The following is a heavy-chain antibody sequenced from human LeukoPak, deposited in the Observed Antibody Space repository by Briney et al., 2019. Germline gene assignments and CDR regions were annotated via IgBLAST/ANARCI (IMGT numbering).Heavy chain of an antibody. D-gene: IGHD2-15*01. Sequence: ASVKVSCKVSGYTLTELSMHWVRQAPGKGLEWMGGFDPEDGETIYAQKFQGRVTMTEDTSTDTAYMELSSLRSEDTAVYYCATEGLGYRSGGGCYKPPYYYYGMDVWGQGTTVTVSS. J-gene: IGHJ6*02. CDR1: GYTLTELS. V-gene: IGHV1-24*01. CDR3: ATEGLGYRSGGGCYKPPYYYYGMDV. CDR2: FDPEDGET.